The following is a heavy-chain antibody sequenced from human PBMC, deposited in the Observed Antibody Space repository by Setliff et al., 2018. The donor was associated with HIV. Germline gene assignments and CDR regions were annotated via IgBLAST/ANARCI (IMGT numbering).Heavy chain of an antibody. CDR2: ITPTGDT. Sequence: PSETLSLTCAVYGGSVSGHSWGWFRQPPGKGLEWIGEITPTGDTNYILSLKTRFAMSLDTSKNQFSLKMGSVTAADTAVYYCARVVPDSSGYWSLVGGYYFDYWGQGTLVTVSS. CDR3: ARVVPDSSGYWSLVGGYYFDY. CDR1: GGSVSGHS. V-gene: IGHV4-34*01. J-gene: IGHJ4*02. D-gene: IGHD3-22*01.